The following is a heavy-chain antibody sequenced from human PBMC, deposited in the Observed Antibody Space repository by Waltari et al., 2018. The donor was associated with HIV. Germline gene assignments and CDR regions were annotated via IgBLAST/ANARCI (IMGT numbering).Heavy chain of an antibody. CDR1: GGSSSGYY. J-gene: IGHJ1*01. CDR2: INHSGST. V-gene: IGHV4-34*02. D-gene: IGHD3-10*01. Sequence: QVQLQQWGAGLLKPSETLSLTCAVYGGSSSGYYWSWIRQPPGKGLEVIGEINHSGSTKYNPSLKSRVTISVDTSKNQFSLKLSSVTAADTAVYYCARGYRYYGPRAEYFQHWGQGTLVTVSS. CDR3: ARGYRYYGPRAEYFQH.